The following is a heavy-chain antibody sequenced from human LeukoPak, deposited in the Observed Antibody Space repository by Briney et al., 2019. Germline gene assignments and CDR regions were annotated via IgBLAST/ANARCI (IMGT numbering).Heavy chain of an antibody. V-gene: IGHV3-74*01. CDR1: GFTFSSYW. D-gene: IGHD2-8*01. CDR3: AKRGCDTNGCPYYFDY. J-gene: IGHJ4*02. CDR2: ITSDGSIT. Sequence: GGSLRLSCAASGFTFSSYWMHWVRQAPGKGLVWVSRITSDGSITTYADFVKGRFTISRDNFKNTLYLQMNSLRAEDTAVYYCAKRGCDTNGCPYYFDYWGQGTLVTVSS.